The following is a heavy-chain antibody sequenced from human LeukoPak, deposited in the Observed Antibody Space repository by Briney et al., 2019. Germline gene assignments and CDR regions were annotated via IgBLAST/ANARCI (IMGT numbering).Heavy chain of an antibody. D-gene: IGHD6-13*01. Sequence: PGGSLRLSCAASGFTFSSYAMSWVRQAPGKGLEWVSAISGSGGSTYYADSVKGRFTISRDNSKNTLYLQMNSLRAEDTAVYYCAKDSPKGRSSSWFPTHYWGQGTLVTVSS. CDR1: GFTFSSYA. V-gene: IGHV3-23*01. CDR3: AKDSPKGRSSSWFPTHY. CDR2: ISGSGGST. J-gene: IGHJ4*02.